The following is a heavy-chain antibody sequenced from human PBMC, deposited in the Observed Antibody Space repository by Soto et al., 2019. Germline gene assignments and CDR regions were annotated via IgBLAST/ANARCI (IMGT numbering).Heavy chain of an antibody. CDR3: AKQLSPHTNGFDI. CDR2: ISYDGSNK. V-gene: IGHV3-30*18. J-gene: IGHJ3*02. Sequence: QVQLVESGGGVVQPGRSLRLSCAASGFTFSDYGIHWVRQAPVKGLEWVAVISYDGSNKYFADSVKGRFTISRYNSQKTLYLQMNSLSAEDTAVYHCAKQLSPHTNGFDIWGQGTMVTVSS. CDR1: GFTFSDYG.